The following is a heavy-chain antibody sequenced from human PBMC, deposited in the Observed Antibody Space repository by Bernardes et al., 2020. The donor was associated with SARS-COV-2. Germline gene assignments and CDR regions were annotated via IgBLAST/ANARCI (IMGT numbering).Heavy chain of an antibody. CDR2: IYHTGNT. J-gene: IGHJ5*02. CDR3: ATTTDGHSTRVDP. Sequence: SETLSLTCSVSGGSISSTNWWSWVRQPPGKGLEWIGEIYHTGNTNYEPSLTSRVTMSVDKSKNQFFLKLRSVTAADTAVYYCATTTDGHSTRVDPWGQGTLVTVSS. V-gene: IGHV4-4*02. CDR1: GGSISSTNW. D-gene: IGHD6-13*01.